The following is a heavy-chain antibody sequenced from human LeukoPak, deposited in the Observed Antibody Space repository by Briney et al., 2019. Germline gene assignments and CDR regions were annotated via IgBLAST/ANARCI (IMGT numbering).Heavy chain of an antibody. V-gene: IGHV3-13*01. CDR3: TRAPHGDYFDY. J-gene: IGHJ4*02. D-gene: IGHD4-17*01. Sequence: GGSLRLSCAASGFTFSSYDMHWVRQATGKGLEWVSAIDTGGDTYYAGSVKGRFTISRDNARNSLYLQMNSLRAGDTAVYYCTRAPHGDYFDYWGQGTLVTVSS. CDR1: GFTFSSYD. CDR2: IDTGGDT.